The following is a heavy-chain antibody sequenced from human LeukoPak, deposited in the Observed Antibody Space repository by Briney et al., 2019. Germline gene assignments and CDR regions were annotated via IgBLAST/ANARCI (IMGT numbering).Heavy chain of an antibody. CDR3: ARPRDSNSHYYFGMAV. J-gene: IGHJ6*02. V-gene: IGHV3-9*01. CDR1: GFIFDDYV. CDR2: ISWNSGSI. D-gene: IGHD6-13*01. Sequence: LSGGSLRLSCAASGFIFDDYVMHWVRQAPGKGLEWVSSISWNSGSIGYADSVKGRFTISRDNAKNSLYLQMNSLRAEDTAVYYCARPRDSNSHYYFGMAVWGQGTTVTVSS.